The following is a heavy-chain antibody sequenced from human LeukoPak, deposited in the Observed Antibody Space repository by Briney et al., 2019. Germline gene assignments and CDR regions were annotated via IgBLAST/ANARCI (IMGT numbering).Heavy chain of an antibody. J-gene: IGHJ4*02. D-gene: IGHD3-22*01. CDR2: IRSKAAGGTT. CDR3: TTDDVLLYDSGGSYYFDS. CDR1: GFTFSDYY. V-gene: IGHV3-15*01. Sequence: PGGSLRLSCAASGFTFSDYYMSWIRQAPGKGLEWVGLIRSKAAGGTTDYAAPMKGRFTISRDDSKKTLFLQMNSLRTEDTAVYYCTTDDVLLYDSGGSYYFDSWGQGTLVTVSS.